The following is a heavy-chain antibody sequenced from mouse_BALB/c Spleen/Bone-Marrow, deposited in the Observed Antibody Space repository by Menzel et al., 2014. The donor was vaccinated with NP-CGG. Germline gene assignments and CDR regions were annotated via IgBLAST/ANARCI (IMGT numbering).Heavy chain of an antibody. V-gene: IGHV1S22*01. Sequence: LKQSGSELVRPGASVKLSCKASGYTFTSYWMHWVKQRHGQGLEWIGNIYPGSGSTNYDEKFKSKGTLTVDTSSSTAYMHLSSLTSEDSAVYYCTRGRYWGQGTSVTVSS. CDR3: TRGRY. CDR1: GYTFTSYW. CDR2: IYPGSGST. J-gene: IGHJ4*01.